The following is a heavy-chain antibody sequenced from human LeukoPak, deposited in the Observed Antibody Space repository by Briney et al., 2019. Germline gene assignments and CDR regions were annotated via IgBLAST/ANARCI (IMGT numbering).Heavy chain of an antibody. CDR1: GFTFNTYA. V-gene: IGHV3-23*01. CDR2: ITGSGAGT. J-gene: IGHJ4*02. CDR3: AKDRLLPLDYFDY. Sequence: PGGSLRLSCAASGFTFNTYAMSWVRQAPGKGLVWVSAITGSGAGTYYADPVKGRFTISRDNSKNTLYLQMNSLRAEDTAVYYCAKDRLLPLDYFDYWGQGTLVTVSS. D-gene: IGHD2-15*01.